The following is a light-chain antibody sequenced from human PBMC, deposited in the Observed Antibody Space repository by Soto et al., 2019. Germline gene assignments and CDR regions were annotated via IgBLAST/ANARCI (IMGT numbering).Light chain of an antibody. Sequence: EIVMTQSPATLSVSPGERATLSCRASQSVGSNLAWYQQKPGQAPRLLIYGASTRATGIPARFRGSGSGTEFTLTISSLQSGDFAIYFCQQYNNWPPDRTFGQGTKVEIK. CDR1: QSVGSN. V-gene: IGKV3-15*01. CDR3: QQYNNWPPDRT. J-gene: IGKJ1*01. CDR2: GAS.